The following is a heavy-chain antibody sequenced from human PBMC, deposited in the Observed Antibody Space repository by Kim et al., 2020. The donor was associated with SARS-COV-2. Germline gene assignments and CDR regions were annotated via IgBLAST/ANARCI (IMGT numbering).Heavy chain of an antibody. CDR3: ARVGTIFGVVDYFDY. V-gene: IGHV3-53*01. CDR1: GFTVSSNY. D-gene: IGHD3-3*01. J-gene: IGHJ4*02. Sequence: GGSLRLSCAASGFTVSSNYMSWVRQAPGKGLEWVSVIYSGGSTYYADSVKGRFTISRDNSKNTLYLHMNSLRAEDTAVYYWARVGTIFGVVDYFDYWGQGTLVTVSS. CDR2: IYSGGST.